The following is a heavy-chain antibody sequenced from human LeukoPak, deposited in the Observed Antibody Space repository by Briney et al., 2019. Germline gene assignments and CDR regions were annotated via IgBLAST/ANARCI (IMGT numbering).Heavy chain of an antibody. Sequence: GGSLRLSCVVSGLRFRNYGMHWVRQAPGKGLEWVAVIYYDGSNQYYVDSVKGRFTVSRDNAKNTLYLQMDSLRAEDTAVYYCASGTIVGARGADNWGQGTLVTVSS. CDR3: ASGTIVGARGADN. J-gene: IGHJ4*02. V-gene: IGHV3-33*01. CDR1: GLRFRNYG. D-gene: IGHD1-26*01. CDR2: IYYDGSNQ.